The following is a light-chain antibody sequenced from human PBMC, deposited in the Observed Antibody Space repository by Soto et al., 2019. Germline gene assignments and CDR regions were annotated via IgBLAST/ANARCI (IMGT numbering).Light chain of an antibody. CDR1: QSVSSSH. V-gene: IGKV3-20*01. J-gene: IGKJ1*01. Sequence: EIVLTQSPGTLSLSPGERATLSCRASQSVSSSHLAWFQQKPGQAPRLLIYGASNRATGIPDRVSGSGSGTDFTLTINSLEPEDFAVYYCQQYTSSPWTFGRGTKVEI. CDR2: GAS. CDR3: QQYTSSPWT.